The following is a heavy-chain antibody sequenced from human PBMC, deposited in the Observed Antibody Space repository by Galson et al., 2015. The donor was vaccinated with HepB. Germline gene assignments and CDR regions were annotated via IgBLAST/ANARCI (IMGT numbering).Heavy chain of an antibody. V-gene: IGHV3-74*01. CDR2: IKTDGSTT. D-gene: IGHD5-12*01. CDR1: GFTFSDYW. Sequence: SLRLSCAGSGFTFSDYWMHWVRQGPGKGLVWVSRIKTDGSTTSYADSVKGRFTISRDNAKNSLYLRMNSLRDEDTAVYYCARGGSGYAVWNFDLWGRGTLVTVSS. CDR3: ARGGSGYAVWNFDL. J-gene: IGHJ2*01.